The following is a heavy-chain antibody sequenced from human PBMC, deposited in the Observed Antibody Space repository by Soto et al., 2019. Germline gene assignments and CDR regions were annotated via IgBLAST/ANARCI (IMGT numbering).Heavy chain of an antibody. Sequence: EAQLMESGGGLVKPGGPLRLSCAASGFTFSNAWMNWVRQAPGKGLEWVGHIKNKNDGGTTDYAAPVKDRFNISRDDSKNTLYLQMNSLKTEDTAVYYCTTTSRSGWGVWGQGTLVTVSS. CDR1: GFTFSNAW. CDR3: TTTSRSGWGV. J-gene: IGHJ4*02. D-gene: IGHD6-19*01. CDR2: IKNKNDGGTT. V-gene: IGHV3-15*07.